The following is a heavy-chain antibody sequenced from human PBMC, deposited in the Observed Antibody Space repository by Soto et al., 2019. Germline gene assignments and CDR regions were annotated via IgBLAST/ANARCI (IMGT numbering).Heavy chain of an antibody. D-gene: IGHD6-13*01. CDR2: INHSGST. Sequence: SETLSLTCAVYGGSFSGYYWSWIRQPPGKGLEWIGEINHSGSTNYNPSLKSRVTISVDTSKNQFSLKLSSVTAADTAVYYCARSMPPAGKANWGQGTLVTVSS. CDR3: ARSMPPAGKAN. J-gene: IGHJ4*02. CDR1: GGSFSGYY. V-gene: IGHV4-34*01.